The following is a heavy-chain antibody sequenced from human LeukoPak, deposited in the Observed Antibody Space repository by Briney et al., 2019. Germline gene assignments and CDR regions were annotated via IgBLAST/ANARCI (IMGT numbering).Heavy chain of an antibody. D-gene: IGHD1-26*01. Sequence: GGSLRLSCAASGFTFSSYGMHWVRQAPGKGLEWVAVIWYDGSNKYYADSAKGRFTISRDNSKNTLYLQMNSLRAEDTAVYYCAKSALRRSYWLSYFDYWGQGTLVTVSS. V-gene: IGHV3-33*06. J-gene: IGHJ4*02. CDR2: IWYDGSNK. CDR1: GFTFSSYG. CDR3: AKSALRRSYWLSYFDY.